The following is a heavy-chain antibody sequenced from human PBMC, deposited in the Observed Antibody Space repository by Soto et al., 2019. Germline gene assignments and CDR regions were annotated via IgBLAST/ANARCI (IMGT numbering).Heavy chain of an antibody. D-gene: IGHD6-19*01. CDR3: ARDQTVAGPTTFDY. Sequence: GSLRLSCAAPGFTFSTYWMHWVRQTPGKGLVWVSRINDAGRGTTYADSVKGRFTISRDNGKNTLYLQMNNLREEDTAVYYCARDQTVAGPTTFDYCGQGTLVTVSS. J-gene: IGHJ4*02. V-gene: IGHV3-74*01. CDR1: GFTFSTYW. CDR2: INDAGRGT.